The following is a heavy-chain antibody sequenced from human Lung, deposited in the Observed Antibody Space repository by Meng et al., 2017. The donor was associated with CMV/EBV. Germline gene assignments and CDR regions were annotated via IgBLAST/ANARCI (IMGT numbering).Heavy chain of an antibody. V-gene: IGHV3-74*01. CDR1: GFTFRSYW. D-gene: IGHD2-2*01. CDR2: INSDGSST. Sequence: GESLKISCAASGFTFRSYWMHWVRQAPGKGLVWVSRINSDGSSTSYADSVKGRFTISRDNAKNTLYLQMNSLRAEDTAVYYCAREGYCSSTSCLYYYYYGMDVWGQGXTVTVSS. J-gene: IGHJ6*02. CDR3: AREGYCSSTSCLYYYYYGMDV.